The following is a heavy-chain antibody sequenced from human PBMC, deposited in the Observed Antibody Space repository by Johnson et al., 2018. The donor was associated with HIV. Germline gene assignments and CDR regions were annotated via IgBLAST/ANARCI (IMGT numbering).Heavy chain of an antibody. CDR3: ARGVKQQLSVVDAFDI. Sequence: VQLVESGGGLVQPGGSLRLSCTASGFRFSSSWMHWVRQAPGKGLVWVSRINSDGGSTAYADSVKGRFTISRENTKDTLSLQMNSLRAEDTAVYFCARGVKQQLSVVDAFDIWGQGTMVTVSS. V-gene: IGHV3-74*02. J-gene: IGHJ3*02. CDR2: INSDGGST. D-gene: IGHD6-13*01. CDR1: GFRFSSSW.